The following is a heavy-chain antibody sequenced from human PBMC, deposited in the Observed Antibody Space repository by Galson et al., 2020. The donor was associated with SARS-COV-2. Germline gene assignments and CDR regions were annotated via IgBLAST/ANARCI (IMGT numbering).Heavy chain of an antibody. CDR1: GGSISSYY. V-gene: IGHV4-59*01. Sequence: SETLSLTCTVSGGSISSYYWSWIRQPPGKGLEWIGYIYYSGSTNYNPSLKSRVTISVDTSKNQFSLKLSPVTAADTAVYYCARTVRQEGGLFDYWGQGTLVTVSS. D-gene: IGHD3-16*01. CDR2: IYYSGST. J-gene: IGHJ4*02. CDR3: ARTVRQEGGLFDY.